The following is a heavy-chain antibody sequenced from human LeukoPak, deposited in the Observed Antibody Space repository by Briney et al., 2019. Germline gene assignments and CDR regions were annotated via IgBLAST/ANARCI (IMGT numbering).Heavy chain of an antibody. CDR2: IYPGDSDT. J-gene: IGHJ4*02. Sequence: GESLKISCKGSGYSFTNYWIGWVRQMPGKGLEWMGIIYPGDSDTRYNPSFQGQVTISADKSISTAYLQWSNLKASDTARYYCAKQRLRGVSFFDDWGQGTLVTVSS. CDR1: GYSFTNYW. D-gene: IGHD3-10*01. V-gene: IGHV5-51*01. CDR3: AKQRLRGVSFFDD.